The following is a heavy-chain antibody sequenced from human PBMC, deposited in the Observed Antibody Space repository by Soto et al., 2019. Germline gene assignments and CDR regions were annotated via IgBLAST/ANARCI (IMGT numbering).Heavy chain of an antibody. J-gene: IGHJ6*02. CDR1: GGTFSDYA. CDR3: ASWLEEAEIGNYYYGMDV. Sequence: QVQLVQSGAEVKKPGSSVKVSCTATGGTFSDYAFSWVRQAPGQGLEWLGGIMPIFGAPDYAQKFQGRVTITADESTRTAYMEMRSLRSEDTAVYYCASWLEEAEIGNYYYGMDVWGQGTTVTVSS. V-gene: IGHV1-69*12. D-gene: IGHD3-10*01. CDR2: IMPIFGAP.